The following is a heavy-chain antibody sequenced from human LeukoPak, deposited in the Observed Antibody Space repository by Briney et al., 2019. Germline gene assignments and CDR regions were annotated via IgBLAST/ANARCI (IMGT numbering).Heavy chain of an antibody. CDR1: GFPLSSYA. CDR3: TRVGSRRLRLGEFGYFDY. D-gene: IGHD3-16*01. V-gene: IGHV3-23*01. CDR2: TGSSDPGT. Sequence: GGSLRLSCAASGFPLSSYAMSWVRQASGKGLEWVSATGSSDPGTYYADSVRGRFTISRDNSKNTLYLQMNSLKTEDTAVYYCTRVGSRRLRLGEFGYFDYWGQGTLVTVSS. J-gene: IGHJ4*02.